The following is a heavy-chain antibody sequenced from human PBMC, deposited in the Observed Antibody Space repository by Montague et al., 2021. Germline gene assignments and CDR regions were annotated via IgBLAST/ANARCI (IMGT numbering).Heavy chain of an antibody. Sequence: SETLSLTCTVSGGSISSSSYYWGWIRQPPGKGLEWIGSIYYSGSTYYNPSLKSRVTISVDTSKNQFSLKLSSVTAADTAVYYCASSSRGRWLHYYFDYWGKGTLVTVSS. CDR3: ASSSRGRWLHYYFDY. CDR2: IYYSGST. CDR1: GGSISSSSYY. V-gene: IGHV4-39*01. D-gene: IGHD5-24*01. J-gene: IGHJ4*02.